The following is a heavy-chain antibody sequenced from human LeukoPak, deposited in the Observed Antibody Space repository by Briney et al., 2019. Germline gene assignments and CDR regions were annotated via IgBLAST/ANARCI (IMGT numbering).Heavy chain of an antibody. Sequence: ASVKVSCKASGYTFTSYGIGWVRQAPGQGLEWMGWISAYNGNTNYAQKLQGRVTMTTDTSTSTAYMELRSLRSDDTAVYYCARDLSYGSGSSPGYWGQGTLVTVSS. J-gene: IGHJ4*02. CDR2: ISAYNGNT. D-gene: IGHD3-10*01. CDR3: ARDLSYGSGSSPGY. V-gene: IGHV1-18*01. CDR1: GYTFTSYG.